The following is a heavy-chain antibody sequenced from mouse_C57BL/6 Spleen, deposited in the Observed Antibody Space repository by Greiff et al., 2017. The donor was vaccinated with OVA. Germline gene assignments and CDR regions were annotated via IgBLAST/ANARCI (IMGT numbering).Heavy chain of an antibody. D-gene: IGHD2-5*01. V-gene: IGHV1-15*01. CDR3: TRRDSNYVRAMDY. CDR2: IDPETGGT. Sequence: VQLQQSGAELVRPGASVTLSCKASGYTFTDYEMHWVKQTPVHGLEWIGAIDPETGGTAYNQKFKGKAILTADKSSSTAYMELRSLTSEDSAVYYCTRRDSNYVRAMDYWGQGTSVTVSS. CDR1: GYTFTDYE. J-gene: IGHJ4*01.